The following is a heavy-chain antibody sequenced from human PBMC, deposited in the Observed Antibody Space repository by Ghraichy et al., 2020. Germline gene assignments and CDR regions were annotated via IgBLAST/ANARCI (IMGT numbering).Heavy chain of an antibody. CDR3: AKSDGGNRYYYYGMDV. V-gene: IGHV4-39*01. CDR1: GGSITGNPYY. J-gene: IGHJ6*02. D-gene: IGHD4-23*01. CDR2: IFYSGTT. Sequence: SETLSLTCTVSGGSITGNPYYWGWIRQPPGKGLEWIGTIFYSGTTYFTPSLKSRLTISIDTSKPQFSLKLSSVTAADSAVYYCAKSDGGNRYYYYGMDVWGQGTTVIVSS.